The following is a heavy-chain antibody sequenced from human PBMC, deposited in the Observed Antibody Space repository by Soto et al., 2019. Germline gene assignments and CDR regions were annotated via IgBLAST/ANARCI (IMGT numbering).Heavy chain of an antibody. CDR1: GYSFTRYW. Sequence: GESLKISCKGSGYSFTRYWIGWVRQRHGKGLEWMGIIYPGDSDTRYSPAFQGQVTISADKSISTAYLQWSSLKASDTAMYYCARLGSYYPIGWFDPWGQGTLVTVSS. CDR2: IYPGDSDT. J-gene: IGHJ5*02. CDR3: ARLGSYYPIGWFDP. D-gene: IGHD3-10*01. V-gene: IGHV5-51*01.